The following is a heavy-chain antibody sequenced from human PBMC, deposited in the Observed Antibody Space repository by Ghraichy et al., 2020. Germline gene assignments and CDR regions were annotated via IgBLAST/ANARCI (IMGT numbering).Heavy chain of an antibody. D-gene: IGHD3-22*01. J-gene: IGHJ3*02. CDR2: IRGSGSST. CDR1: GFTFSSYA. V-gene: IGHV3-23*01. Sequence: GGSLRLSCAASGFTFSSYAMSWVRQAPGKGLEWVSAIRGSGSSTYYTDSVKGRFTISRDNSKNTLYLQMNSLRAEDTAVYYCAKDRDYSDSSGYYFNAFDIWAKGKMVTVSS. CDR3: AKDRDYSDSSGYYFNAFDI.